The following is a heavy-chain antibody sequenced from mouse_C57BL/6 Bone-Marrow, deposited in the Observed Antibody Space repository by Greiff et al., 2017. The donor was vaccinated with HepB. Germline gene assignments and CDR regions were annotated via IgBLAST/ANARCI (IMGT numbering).Heavy chain of an antibody. CDR3: TREGITTAAY. V-gene: IGHV1-15*01. CDR1: GYTFTDYE. D-gene: IGHD1-2*01. Sequence: QVHVKQSGAELVRPGASVTLSCKASGYTFTDYEMHWVKQTPVHGLEWIGAIDPETGGTAYNQKFKGKAILTADKSSSTAYMELRSLTSEDSAVYYCTREGITTAAYWGQGTLVTVSA. J-gene: IGHJ3*01. CDR2: IDPETGGT.